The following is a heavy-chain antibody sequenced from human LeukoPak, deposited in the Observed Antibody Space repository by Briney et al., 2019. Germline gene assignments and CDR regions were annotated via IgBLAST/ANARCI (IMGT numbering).Heavy chain of an antibody. V-gene: IGHV1-2*02. CDR2: INPNSGGT. Sequence: ASVKVSCKVSGYTFTGYYMHWVRQAPGQGLEWMGWINPNSGGTNYARKFQGRVTMTRDTSISTAYMELSRLRSDDTAVYYCARDQDYGGTSDYWGQGTLVTVSS. J-gene: IGHJ4*02. CDR3: ARDQDYGGTSDY. D-gene: IGHD4-23*01. CDR1: GYTFTGYY.